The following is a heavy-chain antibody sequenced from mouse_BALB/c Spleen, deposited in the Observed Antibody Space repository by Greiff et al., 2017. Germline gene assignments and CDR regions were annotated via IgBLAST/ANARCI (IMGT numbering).Heavy chain of an antibody. CDR3: ARSHGYFDY. V-gene: IGHV5-17*02. Sequence: EVKVVESGGGLVQPGGSRKLSCAASGFTFSSFGMHWVRQAPEKGLEWVAYISSGSSTIYYADTVKGRFTISRDNPKNTLFLQMTSLRSEDTAMYYCARSHGYFDYWGQGTTLTVSS. CDR2: ISSGSSTI. CDR1: GFTFSSFG. J-gene: IGHJ2*01. D-gene: IGHD1-1*02.